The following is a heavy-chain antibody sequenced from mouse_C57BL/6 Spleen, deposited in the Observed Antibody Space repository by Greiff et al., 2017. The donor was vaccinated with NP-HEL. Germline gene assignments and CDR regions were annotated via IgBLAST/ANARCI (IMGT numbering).Heavy chain of an antibody. V-gene: IGHV8-12*01. Sequence: QVTLKESGPGILQSSQTLSLTCSFSGFSLSTSGMGVSWIRQPSGKGLEWLAHIYWDDDKRYNPSLKSRLTISKDTSRNQVFLKITSVDTADTATYYCARREDYSNYVRSYYYAMDYWGQGTSVTVSS. J-gene: IGHJ4*01. D-gene: IGHD2-5*01. CDR1: GFSLSTSGMG. CDR2: IYWDDDK. CDR3: ARREDYSNYVRSYYYAMDY.